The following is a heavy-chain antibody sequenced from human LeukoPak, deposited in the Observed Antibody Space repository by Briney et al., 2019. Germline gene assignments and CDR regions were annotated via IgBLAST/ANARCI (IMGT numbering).Heavy chain of an antibody. Sequence: ASVKVSCKASGYTFTGHYMHWVRQAPGQRPEWIGWINPNSGCTNNAQKFQGRVTMNRDTSISPAYMELSGLRSDDTAVYYCARCSTPHWIFDAFDIWGQGTMVTVSS. D-gene: IGHD1-1*01. CDR3: ARCSTPHWIFDAFDI. V-gene: IGHV1-2*02. J-gene: IGHJ3*02. CDR1: GYTFTGHY. CDR2: INPNSGCT.